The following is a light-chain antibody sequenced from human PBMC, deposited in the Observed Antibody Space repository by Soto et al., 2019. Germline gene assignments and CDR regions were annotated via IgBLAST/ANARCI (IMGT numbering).Light chain of an antibody. CDR3: QQHDSSPWT. CDR1: QSVSSSF. CDR2: GAS. J-gene: IGKJ1*01. Sequence: EIVLTQSPGTLSLSPGERATLSCRASQSVSSSFLAWYQQKPGQAPRLLIYGASSRATGIPDRFSGSGSGTDFNLTISRLEPEDFAVFYCQQHDSSPWTFGQGTKVEIK. V-gene: IGKV3-20*01.